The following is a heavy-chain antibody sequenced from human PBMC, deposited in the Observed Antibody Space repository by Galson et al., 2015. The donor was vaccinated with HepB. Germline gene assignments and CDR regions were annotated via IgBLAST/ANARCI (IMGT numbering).Heavy chain of an antibody. CDR1: GFTFSSYA. V-gene: IGHV3-30-3*01. Sequence: SLRLSCAASGFTFSSYAMHWVRQAPGKGLEWVAVISYDGSNKYYADSVKGRFTISRDNSKNTLYLQMNSLRAEDTAVYYCASDGDYYFDYWGQGTLVTVSS. J-gene: IGHJ4*02. CDR2: ISYDGSNK. CDR3: ASDGDYYFDY. D-gene: IGHD4-17*01.